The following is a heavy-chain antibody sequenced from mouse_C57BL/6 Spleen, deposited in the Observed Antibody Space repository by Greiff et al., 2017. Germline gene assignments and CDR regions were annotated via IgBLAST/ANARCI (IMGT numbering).Heavy chain of an antibody. V-gene: IGHV1-47*01. D-gene: IGHD1-1*01. J-gene: IGHJ4*01. CDR2: FHPYNDDT. CDR1: GYTFTTYP. CDR3: ARGYYGSYAMDY. Sequence: VKLVESGAELVKPGASVKMSCKASGYTFTTYPIEWMKQNHGKSLEWIGNFHPYNDDTKYNEKFKGKATLTVEKSSSTVYLELSRLTSDDSAVYYCARGYYGSYAMDYWGQGTSVTVSS.